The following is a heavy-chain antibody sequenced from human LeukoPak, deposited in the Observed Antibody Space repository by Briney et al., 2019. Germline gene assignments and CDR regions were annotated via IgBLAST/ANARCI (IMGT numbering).Heavy chain of an antibody. CDR2: IKGDGSDN. CDR3: ARDLGYYRADY. CDR1: GFTFSSYW. J-gene: IGHJ4*02. D-gene: IGHD1-26*01. V-gene: IGHV3-7*04. Sequence: GGSLRLSCAASGFTFSSYWMSWVRQAPGKGLERMANIKGDGSDNHYVDSVRGRFTISRDNAKNSLYLQMNSLRAEDTAVYYCARDLGYYRADYWGQGTLVTVSS.